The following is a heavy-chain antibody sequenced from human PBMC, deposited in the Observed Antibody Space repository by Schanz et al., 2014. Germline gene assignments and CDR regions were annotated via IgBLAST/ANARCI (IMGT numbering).Heavy chain of an antibody. Sequence: EVQLLESGGGLVQPGGSLRLSCTVSGFTVNNYAMNWVRQAPGRGLEWVSTISGSGGDTYPADSVKGRFTISRDNSKNTLYLQMNSLRAEDTALYYCAKDGIMVQGVIWERYFDAWGQGTLVTVSS. CDR3: AKDGIMVQGVIWERYFDA. V-gene: IGHV3-23*01. J-gene: IGHJ4*02. CDR2: ISGSGGDT. CDR1: GFTVNNYA. D-gene: IGHD3-10*01.